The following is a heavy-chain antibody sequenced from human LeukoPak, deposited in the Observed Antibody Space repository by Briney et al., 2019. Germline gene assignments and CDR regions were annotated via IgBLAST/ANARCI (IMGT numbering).Heavy chain of an antibody. CDR2: INNSGST. Sequence: SETLSLTCGVYGRSFSGYYWSCIRQPPGKGLEWIGEINNSGSTNYNPSLKSRVTISVDTSKNQFSLKLSSVTAADTAVYYCVRDISAAGGFDYWGQGSLVTVSS. CDR3: VRDISAAGGFDY. V-gene: IGHV4-34*01. CDR1: GRSFSGYY. J-gene: IGHJ4*02. D-gene: IGHD6-13*01.